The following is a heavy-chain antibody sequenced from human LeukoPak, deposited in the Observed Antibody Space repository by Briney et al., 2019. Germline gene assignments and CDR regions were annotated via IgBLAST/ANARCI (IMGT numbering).Heavy chain of an antibody. V-gene: IGHV4-34*01. CDR2: INHSGST. CDR1: GGSFSGYY. J-gene: IGHJ6*02. Sequence: SETLSLTCAVYGGSFSGYYWSWIRQPPGKGLEWIGEINHSGSTNYNPSLKSRVTISVDTSKNQFSLKLSSVTAADTAVYYCAYHDSSGYHEDYGMDVWGQGTTVTVSS. D-gene: IGHD3-22*01. CDR3: AYHDSSGYHEDYGMDV.